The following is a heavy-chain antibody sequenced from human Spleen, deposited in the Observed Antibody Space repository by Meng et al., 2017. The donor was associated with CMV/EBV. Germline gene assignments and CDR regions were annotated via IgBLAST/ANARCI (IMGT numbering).Heavy chain of an antibody. CDR3: ARDLRGGFDP. Sequence: GESLKISCAASGFTFSNYAMSWVRQPPGKGLEWVSSISSSSYIYYADSVKGRFTISRDNAKNSLYLQMNSLRAEDTAVYYCARDLRGGFDPWGQGTLVTVSS. J-gene: IGHJ5*02. CDR2: ISSSSYI. V-gene: IGHV3-21*01. CDR1: GFTFSNYA.